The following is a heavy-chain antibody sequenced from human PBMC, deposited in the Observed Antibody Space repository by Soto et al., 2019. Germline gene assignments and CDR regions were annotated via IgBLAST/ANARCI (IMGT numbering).Heavy chain of an antibody. CDR1: GFTFSSYG. J-gene: IGHJ3*01. CDR2: ISDDGSTK. V-gene: IGHV3-30*18. Sequence: QVQLVESGGGVVQPGRSLRLSCAASGFTFSSYGMHWVRQAPGKGLEWVAVISDDGSTKYYADSVKGRFTISRDNSKNTLYLQMNSLRAEDTAVYYCAKGITVAIDAFDLWGQGTMVTVSS. CDR3: AKGITVAIDAFDL. D-gene: IGHD4-17*01.